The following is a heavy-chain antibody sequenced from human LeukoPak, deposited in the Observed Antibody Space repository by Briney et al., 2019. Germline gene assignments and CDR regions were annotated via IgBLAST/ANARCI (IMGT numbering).Heavy chain of an antibody. V-gene: IGHV3-30*18. CDR3: AKDVSWNWFDP. CDR1: GFTFSTYA. CDR2: ISYDGSNK. J-gene: IGHJ5*02. Sequence: PEGSLRLSCAASGFTFSTYAIHWVRQAPGKGLEWVAVISYDGSNKYYADSVKGRFTISRDNSKNTLYLQMNTLRAEDTAVYYCAKDVSWNWFDPWGQGTLVTVSS.